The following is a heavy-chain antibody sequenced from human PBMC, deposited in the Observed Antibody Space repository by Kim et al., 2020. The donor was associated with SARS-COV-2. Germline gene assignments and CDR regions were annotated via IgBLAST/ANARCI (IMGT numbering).Heavy chain of an antibody. CDR3: ANVPLSAEETFGFDY. V-gene: IGHV3-30*02. D-gene: IGHD3-10*01. J-gene: IGHJ4*02. Sequence: DSVKGRFTISRDHSKNTLYLQMNSLRAEDTAEYYCANVPLSAEETFGFDYWGQGTLVTVSS.